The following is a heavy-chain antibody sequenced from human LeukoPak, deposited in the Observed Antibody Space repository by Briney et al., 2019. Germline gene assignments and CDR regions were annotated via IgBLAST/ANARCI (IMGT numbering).Heavy chain of an antibody. Sequence: ASVKVSCKASGYTFTSYGISWVRQAPGQGLEWMGWISAYNGNTNYAQKLQGRVAMTTDTSTSTAYMELRSLRSDDTAVYYCARVLVGSYYYHYYMDVWGKGTTVTVSS. D-gene: IGHD1-26*01. CDR2: ISAYNGNT. CDR1: GYTFTSYG. J-gene: IGHJ6*03. CDR3: ARVLVGSYYYHYYMDV. V-gene: IGHV1-18*01.